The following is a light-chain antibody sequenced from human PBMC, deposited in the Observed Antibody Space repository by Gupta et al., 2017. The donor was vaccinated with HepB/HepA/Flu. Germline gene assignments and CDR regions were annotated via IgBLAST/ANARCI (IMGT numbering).Light chain of an antibody. V-gene: IGLV3-21*02. Sequence: SFVLSQPPSVSVAPGETARMTCGGNNIGSFNVHWYQQKPGQAPVVVIYEDTDRPSGIPERFSGSNSGNTATLTIIRVEAGDEADYFGQVWDSRNDFGVFGGGTKLTVL. CDR2: EDT. CDR3: QVWDSRNDFGV. CDR1: NIGSFN. J-gene: IGLJ3*02.